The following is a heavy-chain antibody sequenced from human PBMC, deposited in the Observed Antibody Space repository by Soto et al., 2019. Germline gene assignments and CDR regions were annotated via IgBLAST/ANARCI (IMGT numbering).Heavy chain of an antibody. Sequence: QVQLVQSGAEVKKPGASVKVSCKASGYTFTSYDINWVRQATGQGLEWMGWMNPNSGNTVYAQKFQVRVNMTRNTSISTAYMELSSLRSQDTAVYYCARDQTNYGMDVWGQGTTVTVSS. CDR3: ARDQTNYGMDV. CDR2: MNPNSGNT. CDR1: GYTFTSYD. V-gene: IGHV1-8*01. J-gene: IGHJ6*02.